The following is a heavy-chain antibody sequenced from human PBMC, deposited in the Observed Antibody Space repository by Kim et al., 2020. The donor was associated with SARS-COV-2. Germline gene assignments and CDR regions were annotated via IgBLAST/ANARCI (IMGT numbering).Heavy chain of an antibody. CDR1: GFTFSSYA. D-gene: IGHD6-13*01. Sequence: GGSLRLSCAASGFTFSSYAMSWVRQAPGKGLEWVSAISGSGGSTCYADSVKGRFTISRDNSKNTLYLQMNSLRAEDTAVYYCAKWQRLVSGYYAFDIWGQGTMVTVSS. V-gene: IGHV3-23*01. CDR2: ISGSGGST. J-gene: IGHJ3*02. CDR3: AKWQRLVSGYYAFDI.